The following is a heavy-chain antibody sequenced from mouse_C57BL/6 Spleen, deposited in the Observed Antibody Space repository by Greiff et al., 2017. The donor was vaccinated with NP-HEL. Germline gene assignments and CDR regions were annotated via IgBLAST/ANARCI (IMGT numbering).Heavy chain of an antibody. D-gene: IGHD2-5*01. CDR1: GFSLTSYG. Sequence: VHLVESGPGLVQPSQCLSITCTVSGFSLTSYGVHWVRQSPGKGLEWLGVIWSGGSTDYNAAFISRLSISKDNSKSQVFFKMNSLQADDTAIYYCARDSNYVNYAMDYWGQGTSVTVSS. CDR3: ARDSNYVNYAMDY. J-gene: IGHJ4*01. V-gene: IGHV2-2*01. CDR2: IWSGGST.